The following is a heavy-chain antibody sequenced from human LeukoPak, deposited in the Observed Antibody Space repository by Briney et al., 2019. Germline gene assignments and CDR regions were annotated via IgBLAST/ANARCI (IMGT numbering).Heavy chain of an antibody. CDR2: VYYSGSS. V-gene: IGHV4-59*01. CDR3: AREYNWFDP. J-gene: IGHJ5*02. CDR1: GGSISSYY. Sequence: SETLSLTCTVSGGSISSYYWSWIRQPPGKGLEWIGYVYYSGSSHYNPSLKSRVTISLDTSKNQFSLQLTSVTAADTAVYYCAREYNWFDPWGQGTLVTASS.